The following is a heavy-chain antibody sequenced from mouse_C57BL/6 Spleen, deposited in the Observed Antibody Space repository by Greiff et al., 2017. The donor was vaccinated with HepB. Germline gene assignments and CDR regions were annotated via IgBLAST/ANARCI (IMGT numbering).Heavy chain of an antibody. Sequence: EVQLQQSGPELVKPGASVKISCKASGYTFTDYYMNWVKQSHGKSLEWIGDINPNNGGTSYNQKFKGKATLTVDKSSSTAYMELRSLTSEDSAVYYCARRRDYDYDDFDYWGQGTTLTVSS. CDR2: INPNNGGT. D-gene: IGHD2-4*01. CDR3: ARRRDYDYDDFDY. J-gene: IGHJ2*01. CDR1: GYTFTDYY. V-gene: IGHV1-26*01.